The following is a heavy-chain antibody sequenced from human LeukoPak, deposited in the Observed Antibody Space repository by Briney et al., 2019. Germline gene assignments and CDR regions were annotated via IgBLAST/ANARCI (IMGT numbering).Heavy chain of an antibody. V-gene: IGHV4-59*01. Sequence: SETLSLTCTVSGGSISSYYWSWIRQPPGKGREWIGYIYYSGSTNYNPSLKSRVTISVDTSKNQFSLKLSSVTAADTAVYYCARADYYGSGSQRGAFDIWGQGTMVTVSS. J-gene: IGHJ3*02. CDR3: ARADYYGSGSQRGAFDI. CDR2: IYYSGST. D-gene: IGHD3-10*01. CDR1: GGSISSYY.